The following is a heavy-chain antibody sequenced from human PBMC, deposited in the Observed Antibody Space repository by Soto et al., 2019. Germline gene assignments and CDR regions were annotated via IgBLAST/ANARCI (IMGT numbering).Heavy chain of an antibody. V-gene: IGHV3-23*01. J-gene: IGHJ5*02. Sequence: GGSLRLSCTASGLRINSYAMVWARQAPGKGLEWVSGISGSGATTHYADSVKGRFTISRDNSRNTLYLQMNSLRAEDTAVYYCTKTMISATGANWCDPWGQGTLVTVSS. CDR3: TKTMISATGANWCDP. D-gene: IGHD3-22*01. CDR1: GLRINSYA. CDR2: ISGSGATT.